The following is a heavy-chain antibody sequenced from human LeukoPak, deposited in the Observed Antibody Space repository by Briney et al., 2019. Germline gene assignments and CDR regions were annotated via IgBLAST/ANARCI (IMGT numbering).Heavy chain of an antibody. D-gene: IGHD3-22*01. J-gene: IGHJ6*03. CDR3: AKESDSSEFHYYYYMDV. CDR2: ISGSGGST. Sequence: TGGSLRLSCAASGFTFSSYAMSWVRQAPGKGLEWVSAISGSGGSTYYADSVKGRFTISRDNSKNTLYLQMNSLRAEDTAVYYCAKESDSSEFHYYYYMDVWGKGTTVTVSS. CDR1: GFTFSSYA. V-gene: IGHV3-23*01.